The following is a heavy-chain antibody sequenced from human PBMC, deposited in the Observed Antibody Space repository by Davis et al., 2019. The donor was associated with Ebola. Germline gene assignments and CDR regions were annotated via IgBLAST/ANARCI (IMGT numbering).Heavy chain of an antibody. D-gene: IGHD2-8*01. Sequence: ASVKVSCKASGYTFTSYYMHWVRQAPGQGLEWMGIINPSGGSTSYAQKFQGRVTMTTDTSTSTAYMELRSLRSDDTAVYYCARESPGGCTNGVCYYYYYYGMDVWGQGTTVTVSS. J-gene: IGHJ6*02. V-gene: IGHV1-46*01. CDR1: GYTFTSYY. CDR3: ARESPGGCTNGVCYYYYYYGMDV. CDR2: INPSGGST.